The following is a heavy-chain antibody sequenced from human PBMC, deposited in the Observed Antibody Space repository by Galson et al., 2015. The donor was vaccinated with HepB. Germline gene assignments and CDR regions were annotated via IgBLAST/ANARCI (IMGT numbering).Heavy chain of an antibody. Sequence: SVKVSCKASGFTFTSSAVQWVRQARGQRLEWIGWIVVGSGNTNYAQKFQERVTITRDMSTSTAYMELSSLRSEDTAVYYCAAGQYYDFWSGYGGNYAFDIWGQGTMVTVSS. CDR2: IVVGSGNT. CDR3: AAGQYYDFWSGYGGNYAFDI. CDR1: GFTFTSSA. V-gene: IGHV1-58*01. D-gene: IGHD3-3*01. J-gene: IGHJ3*02.